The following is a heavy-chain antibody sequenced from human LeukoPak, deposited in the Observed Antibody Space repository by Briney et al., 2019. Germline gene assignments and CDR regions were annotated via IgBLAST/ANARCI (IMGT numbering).Heavy chain of an antibody. Sequence: GGSLRLSCAASGFTFSDSAMHWVRQASGKGLEWVGRIKSKTDNYATAYAASVKGRFSISRDDSRNTAYLQMNSLKTEDTAVYYCSRFRYSSSWDGMDVWGQGTTVTVSS. J-gene: IGHJ6*02. CDR1: GFTFSDSA. CDR2: IKSKTDNYAT. V-gene: IGHV3-73*01. D-gene: IGHD6-13*01. CDR3: SRFRYSSSWDGMDV.